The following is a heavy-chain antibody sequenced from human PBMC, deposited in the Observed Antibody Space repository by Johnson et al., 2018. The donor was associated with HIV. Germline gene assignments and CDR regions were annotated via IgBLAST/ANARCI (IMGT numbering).Heavy chain of an antibody. J-gene: IGHJ3*01. CDR1: GFTFSSYW. D-gene: IGHD2-8*01. CDR3: ARTSCNGARCLGYDPFDV. CDR2: ISGSGGST. V-gene: IGHV3-74*01. Sequence: VQLVESGGGLVQPGGSLRLSCAASGFTFSSYWMHWVRQAPGKGLVWVSAISGSGGSTYYADSVKGRFTISRDNAKNTLYLELKSLRSEDTAVYYCARTSCNGARCLGYDPFDVWGQGAMVTVSS.